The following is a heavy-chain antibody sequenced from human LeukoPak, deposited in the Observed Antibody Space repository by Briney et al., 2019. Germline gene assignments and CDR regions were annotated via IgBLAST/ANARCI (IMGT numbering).Heavy chain of an antibody. CDR1: GGSISSSSYY. CDR3: ARTRYYYNSRSYGAPYYFDY. V-gene: IGHV4-39*01. CDR2: IYYSGST. J-gene: IGHJ4*02. Sequence: SETLSLTCTVSGGSISSSSYYWGWMRQPPGKGLEWIGSIYYSGSTYYNPSLKSRVTISVDTSKNQFSLKLSSVTAADTAVYYCARTRYYYNSRSYGAPYYFDYWGQGTLVTVSS. D-gene: IGHD3-10*01.